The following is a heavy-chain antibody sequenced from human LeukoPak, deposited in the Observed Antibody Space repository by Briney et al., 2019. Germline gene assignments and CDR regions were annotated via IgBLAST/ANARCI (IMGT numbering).Heavy chain of an antibody. CDR3: ARDYYGSGSYSYYFDY. D-gene: IGHD3-10*01. J-gene: IGHJ4*02. CDR1: GGSISSGSYY. V-gene: IGHV4-61*02. CDR2: IYTSGST. Sequence: PSQTLSLTCTVYGGSISSGSYYWSWIRQPAGKGLEWIGRIYTSGSTNYNPSLKSRVTISVDTSKNQFSLKLSSVTAADTAVYYCARDYYGSGSYSYYFDYWGQGTLVTVSS.